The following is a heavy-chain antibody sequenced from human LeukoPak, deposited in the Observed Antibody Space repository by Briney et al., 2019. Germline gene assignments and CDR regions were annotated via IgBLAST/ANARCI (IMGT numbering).Heavy chain of an antibody. CDR2: MNPNSGNT. CDR3: ARGKRTIFGVLVY. CDR1: GGTFGSYA. Sequence: ASVKVSCKASGGTFGSYAINWVRQATGQGLEWMGWMNPNSGNTGYAQKFQGRVTMTRNTSISTAYMELSSLRSEDTAVYYCARGKRTIFGVLVYWGQGTLVTVSS. V-gene: IGHV1-8*02. J-gene: IGHJ4*02. D-gene: IGHD3-3*01.